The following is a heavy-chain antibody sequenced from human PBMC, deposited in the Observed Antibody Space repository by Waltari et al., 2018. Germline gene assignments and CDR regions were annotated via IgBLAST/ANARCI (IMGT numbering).Heavy chain of an antibody. D-gene: IGHD6-19*01. V-gene: IGHV3-15*01. CDR3: TTGWYFDN. J-gene: IGHJ4*02. Sequence: EVQLVESGGGLVKPGGSLTLSCQGSGFTFSNAWMSWVRQAPGKGLEWVGRIKSKTNGGTTDYPVSVKGRFSISRDDSKNAVYLQMNNLKTEDTGVYYCTTGWYFDNWGQGTLVTVSS. CDR1: GFTFSNAW. CDR2: IKSKTNGGTT.